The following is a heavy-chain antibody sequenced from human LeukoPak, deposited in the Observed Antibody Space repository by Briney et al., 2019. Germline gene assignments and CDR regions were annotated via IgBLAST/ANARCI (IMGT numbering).Heavy chain of an antibody. Sequence: TSETLSLTCAVYGGSFSGYYWSWIRQPPGKGLEWIGEINHSGSTNYNPSLKSRVTISVDTSKNQFSLKLSSVTAADTAVYYCARGYITMVRGVILSYWGQGTLVTVSS. J-gene: IGHJ4*02. CDR3: ARGYITMVRGVILSY. D-gene: IGHD3-10*01. CDR1: GGSFSGYY. V-gene: IGHV4-34*01. CDR2: INHSGST.